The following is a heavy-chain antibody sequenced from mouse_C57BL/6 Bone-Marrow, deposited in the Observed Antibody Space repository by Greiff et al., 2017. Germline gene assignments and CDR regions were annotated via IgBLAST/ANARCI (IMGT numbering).Heavy chain of an antibody. J-gene: IGHJ4*01. CDR3: TRPEYDGSRSYAMDY. CDR1: GFTFSDAW. V-gene: IGHV6-6*01. CDR2: IRNKANNHAS. Sequence: EVKVVESGGGLVQPGGSMKLSCAASGFTFSDAWMDWVRQSPEKGLEWVAEIRNKANNHASYYAESVKGSFTISRDDSKRSVYLQMTSLRAEDTGIYDDTRPEYDGSRSYAMDYWGQGTSVTVSS. D-gene: IGHD1-1*01.